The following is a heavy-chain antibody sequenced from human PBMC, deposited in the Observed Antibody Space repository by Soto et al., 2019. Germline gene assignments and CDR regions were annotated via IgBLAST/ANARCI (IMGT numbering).Heavy chain of an antibody. D-gene: IGHD6-13*01. Sequence: SVKLSCKASGGTFSSYAISWVRQAPGQGLGWMGGIIPIFGTANYAQKFQGRVTITADESTSTAYMELSSLRSEDTAVYYCARDLIAAAGMGFDYWGQGTLVTVSS. J-gene: IGHJ4*02. CDR3: ARDLIAAAGMGFDY. CDR2: IIPIFGTA. V-gene: IGHV1-69*13. CDR1: GGTFSSYA.